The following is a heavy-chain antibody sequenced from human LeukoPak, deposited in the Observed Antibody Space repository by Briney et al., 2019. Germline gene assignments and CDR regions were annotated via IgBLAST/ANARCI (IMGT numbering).Heavy chain of an antibody. J-gene: IGHJ4*02. D-gene: IGHD1-26*01. CDR3: AEEVGATSPTFDY. V-gene: IGHV3-23*01. CDR2: ITGSGGTT. CDR1: GFTFSNYA. Sequence: GGSLRLSCAASGFTFSNYAMSWVRQAPGKGLEWVSTITGSGGTTYYADSVKGRFTTSRDNSKNTLYLQMNSLRAEDTAVYYCAEEVGATSPTFDYSGQGTLVTVCS.